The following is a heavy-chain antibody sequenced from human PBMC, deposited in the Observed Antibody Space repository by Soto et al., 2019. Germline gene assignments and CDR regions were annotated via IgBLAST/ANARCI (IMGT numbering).Heavy chain of an antibody. Sequence: ASVKVSCKASGYTFTSYYMHWVRQAPGQGLEWMGIINPSGGSTSYAQKFQGRVTMTRDTSTSTVYMELSSLRSEDTAVYYCARDKGSITGTTSPPNWFDPWGQGTLVT. CDR1: GYTFTSYY. V-gene: IGHV1-46*01. CDR3: ARDKGSITGTTSPPNWFDP. D-gene: IGHD1-20*01. CDR2: INPSGGST. J-gene: IGHJ5*02.